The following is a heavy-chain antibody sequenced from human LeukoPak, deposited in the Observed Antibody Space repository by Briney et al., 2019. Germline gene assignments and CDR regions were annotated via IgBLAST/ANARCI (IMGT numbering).Heavy chain of an antibody. CDR3: VGGSGYSGV. D-gene: IGHD5-18*01. Sequence: SETLSLTCVVSGYSISSGYYWGWIRQPPGKGLEWIGSIYPGGNTYYNPSLKSRVTISVNTSRNQFSLKLSSVTAADTAVYYCVGGSGYSGVWGQGTLVTVSS. J-gene: IGHJ4*02. CDR2: IYPGGNT. V-gene: IGHV4-38-2*01. CDR1: GYSISSGYY.